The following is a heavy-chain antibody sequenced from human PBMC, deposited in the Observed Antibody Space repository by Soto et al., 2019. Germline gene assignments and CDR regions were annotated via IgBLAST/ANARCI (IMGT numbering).Heavy chain of an antibody. D-gene: IGHD3-9*01. V-gene: IGHV1-2*02. CDR2: INPNSGDT. CDR1: GYLFTGYH. J-gene: IGHJ6*01. Sequence: GDSVKVSFKASGYLFTGYHIHLVRQAPGRGLEWMGWINPNSGDTEYAQNFQGRVTMTRDTSFNLVYMEMSGLMSDDTAVYYCARDARGTRGFDEMDIWGQGTTVTVSS. CDR3: ARDARGTRGFDEMDI.